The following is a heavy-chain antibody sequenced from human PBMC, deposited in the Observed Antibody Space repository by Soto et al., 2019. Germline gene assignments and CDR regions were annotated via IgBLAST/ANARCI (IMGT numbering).Heavy chain of an antibody. D-gene: IGHD3-22*01. CDR1: GFTFSSYA. J-gene: IGHJ4*02. V-gene: IGHV3-23*01. Sequence: EVQLLESGGGLVQPGGSLRLSCAASGFTFSSYAMSWVRQAPGKGLEWVSAISGSGGSTYYADSVKGRFTISRDTPENALYLQMNSLTAEDTGVYYCAKFRVYYDSSGYCSGDYWGQGTLVTVSS. CDR2: ISGSGGST. CDR3: AKFRVYYDSSGYCSGDY.